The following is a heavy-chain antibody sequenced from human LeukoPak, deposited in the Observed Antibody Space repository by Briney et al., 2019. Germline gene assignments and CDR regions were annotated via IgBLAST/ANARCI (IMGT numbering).Heavy chain of an antibody. Sequence: PGRSLRLSCAASGFTFSSYGMHWVRQAPGKGLEWVAVIWYDGSNKYYADSEKGRFTISRDNSKNTLYLQMNSLRAEDTAVYYCARDSCGGDCLDYWGQGTLVTVSS. CDR2: IWYDGSNK. V-gene: IGHV3-33*01. CDR3: ARDSCGGDCLDY. CDR1: GFTFSSYG. D-gene: IGHD2-21*01. J-gene: IGHJ4*02.